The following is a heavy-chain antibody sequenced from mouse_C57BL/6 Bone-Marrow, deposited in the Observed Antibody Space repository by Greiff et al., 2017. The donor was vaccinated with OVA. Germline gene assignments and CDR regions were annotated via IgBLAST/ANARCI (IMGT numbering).Heavy chain of an antibody. CDR3: AELVR. CDR1: GYTFTSYW. Sequence: QVQLQQSGAELAKPGASVKLSCKASGYTFTSYWMHWVKQRPGQGLEWIGYINPSSGYTKYNQKFKGKATLTVDKSSSTAYMELRSLTSEDSAVYYCAELVRWGQGTLVTVSA. J-gene: IGHJ3*01. V-gene: IGHV1-7*01. D-gene: IGHD4-1*01. CDR2: INPSSGYT.